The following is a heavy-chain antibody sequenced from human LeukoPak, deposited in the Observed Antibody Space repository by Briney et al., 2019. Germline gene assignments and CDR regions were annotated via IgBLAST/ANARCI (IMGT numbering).Heavy chain of an antibody. CDR3: ARGEYYYDSSGYLGTL. D-gene: IGHD3-22*01. Sequence: ASVNVSCKASAYTFTSYDINWVRHATGQGLELMGWMNPNSGNTGYAQKFQGRVTMTRNTSISTAYMELSSLRSEDAAVYYCARGEYYYDSSGYLGTLWGQGTLVTVSS. CDR1: AYTFTSYD. CDR2: MNPNSGNT. V-gene: IGHV1-8*01. J-gene: IGHJ4*02.